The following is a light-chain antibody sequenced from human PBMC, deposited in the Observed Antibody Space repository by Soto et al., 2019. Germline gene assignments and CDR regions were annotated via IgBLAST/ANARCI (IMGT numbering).Light chain of an antibody. CDR3: QQYVNSPRP. J-gene: IGKJ1*01. V-gene: IGKV3-20*01. CDR1: QTVSSNF. Sequence: VGLKNSPGTVSLSPGERASLSCRASQTVSSNFLAWYQEKPGQGPRLLIYGASTRATGIPDRFSGSGSGTDFTLTISRLDPEDFAVYYCQQYVNSPRPFGQVSMVDIK. CDR2: GAS.